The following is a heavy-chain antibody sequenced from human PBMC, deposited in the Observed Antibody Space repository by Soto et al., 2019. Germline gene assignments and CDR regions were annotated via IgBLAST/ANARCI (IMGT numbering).Heavy chain of an antibody. D-gene: IGHD2-15*01. CDR1: GFTFSNAW. CDR3: TTDSRYHRIEAPLPSVDV. Sequence: EVQLVESGGGLVKPGGSLRLSCAASGFTFSNAWMNWVRQAPGKGLEWVGRIKSKTDGGTTDYAAPVKGRFTISRDDSKNQLYLKMKRLKTEDTAVYYCTTDSRYHRIEAPLPSVDVWGQGTTVTVSS. J-gene: IGHJ6*02. CDR2: IKSKTDGGTT. V-gene: IGHV3-15*07.